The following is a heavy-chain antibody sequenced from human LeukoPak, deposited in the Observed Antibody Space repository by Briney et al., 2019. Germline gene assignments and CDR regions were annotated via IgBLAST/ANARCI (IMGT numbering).Heavy chain of an antibody. J-gene: IGHJ5*02. V-gene: IGHV5-51*01. Sequence: PGESLKVSCKGSGYSFTSYWIGWVRQMPGKGLEWMGIIYPGDSDTRYSPSFQGQVTISADKSISTAYLQWSSLKASDTAMYYCARRYYGSGSYYNWFDPWGQGTLVTVSS. CDR2: IYPGDSDT. CDR3: ARRYYGSGSYYNWFDP. CDR1: GYSFTSYW. D-gene: IGHD3-10*01.